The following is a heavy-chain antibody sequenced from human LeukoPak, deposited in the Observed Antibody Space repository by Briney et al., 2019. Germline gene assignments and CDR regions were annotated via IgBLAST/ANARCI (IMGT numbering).Heavy chain of an antibody. CDR3: ARLAGTTSLWFDP. V-gene: IGHV1-18*01. CDR1: GYTFTSYG. J-gene: IGHJ5*02. Sequence: ASVKVSCKASGYTFTSYGISWVRQAPGQGLEWMGWISAYNGITNYAQKLQGRVTRTTDTSASTAYMELRSLRSDDTAVYYWARLAGTTSLWFDPWGQGTLVTASS. D-gene: IGHD1-7*01. CDR2: ISAYNGIT.